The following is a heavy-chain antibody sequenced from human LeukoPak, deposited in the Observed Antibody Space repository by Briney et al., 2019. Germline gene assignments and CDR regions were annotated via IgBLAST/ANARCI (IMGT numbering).Heavy chain of an antibody. J-gene: IGHJ4*02. CDR3: ARAGYISPHDYFDY. Sequence: ASVKVSCKTSRYTFSVKFFHWLRQAPGRGLEWMGWISAYNGNTNYAQKLQGRVTMTTDTSTSTAYMELRSLRSDDTAVYYCARAGYISPHDYFDYWGQGTLVTVSS. CDR1: RYTFSVKF. D-gene: IGHD5-18*01. V-gene: IGHV1-18*01. CDR2: ISAYNGNT.